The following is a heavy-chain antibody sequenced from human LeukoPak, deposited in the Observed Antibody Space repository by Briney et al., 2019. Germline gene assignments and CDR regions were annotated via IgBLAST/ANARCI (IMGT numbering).Heavy chain of an antibody. J-gene: IGHJ1*01. CDR2: ISDHGYT. CDR3: AKDSSDYYYNY. CDR1: GFTFSSYA. V-gene: IGHV3-23*01. Sequence: PGGSLRLSCAASGFTFSSYAMHWVRQAPGKGLEWVSDISDHGYTHYADSVKGRFTISRDNSKNTLYLQMDSLRADDTAVYYCAKDSSDYYYNYWGQGTLVTVSS. D-gene: IGHD3-22*01.